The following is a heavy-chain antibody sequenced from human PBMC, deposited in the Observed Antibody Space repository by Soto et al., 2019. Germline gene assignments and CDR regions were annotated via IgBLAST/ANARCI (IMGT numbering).Heavy chain of an antibody. J-gene: IGHJ4*02. D-gene: IGHD6-13*01. V-gene: IGHV4-39*01. Sequence: PSETLSLTCTVSGGSISSSSYYWGWIRQPPGKGLEWIGSIYYSGSTYYNPSLKSRVTISVDTSKNQFSLKLSSVTAADTAVYYCARHDIGYSSSPFDYWGQGPLVTVSS. CDR3: ARHDIGYSSSPFDY. CDR1: GGSISSSSYY. CDR2: IYYSGST.